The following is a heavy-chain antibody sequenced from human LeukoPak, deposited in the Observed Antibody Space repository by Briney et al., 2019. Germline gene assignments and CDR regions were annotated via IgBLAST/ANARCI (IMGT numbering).Heavy chain of an antibody. D-gene: IGHD5-18*01. V-gene: IGHV1-69*01. CDR2: IIPIFGTA. CDR1: GGTFSSYA. Sequence: SVKVSCKASGGTFSSYAISWVRQAPGQGLEWMGGIIPIFGTANYAQKFQGRVTITADESTSTAYMELSSLRSEDTAVYYCARESVDTAVLDYWGQGTLVTVSS. CDR3: ARESVDTAVLDY. J-gene: IGHJ4*02.